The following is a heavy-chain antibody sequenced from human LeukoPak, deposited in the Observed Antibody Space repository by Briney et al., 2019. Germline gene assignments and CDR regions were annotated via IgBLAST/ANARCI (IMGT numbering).Heavy chain of an antibody. CDR3: ARDLLEIYSGYDQAPENQYYFDY. D-gene: IGHD5-12*01. CDR2: IRYDGSNK. J-gene: IGHJ4*02. Sequence: GGSLRLSCAASGFTFSSYGMHWVRQAPGKGLEWVAFIRYDGSNKYYADSVKGRFTISRDNSKNTLYLQMNSLRAEDTAVYYCARDLLEIYSGYDQAPENQYYFDYWGQGTLVTVSS. CDR1: GFTFSSYG. V-gene: IGHV3-30*02.